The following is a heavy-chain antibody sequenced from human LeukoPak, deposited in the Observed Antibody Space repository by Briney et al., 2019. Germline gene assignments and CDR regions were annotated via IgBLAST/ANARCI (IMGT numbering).Heavy chain of an antibody. CDR1: GFTVRSNY. Sequence: GGSLRLSCAASGFTVRSNYMNWVRRAPGKGLEWVSVIYSGGSTYYADPVKGRFTVSRDNSKNTLYLQMNSLRAEDTAVYYCAREGTWSYYYDYWGQGTLVTVSS. V-gene: IGHV3-66*01. J-gene: IGHJ4*02. CDR3: AREGTWSYYYDY. D-gene: IGHD1-26*01. CDR2: IYSGGST.